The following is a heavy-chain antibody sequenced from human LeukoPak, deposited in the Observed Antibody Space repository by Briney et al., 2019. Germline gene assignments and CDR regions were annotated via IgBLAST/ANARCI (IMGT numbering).Heavy chain of an antibody. D-gene: IGHD3-3*01. Sequence: SETLSLTCAVSAYSISSGYYWGWIRQPPGKGLEWIGSIYLSGSTYHNQSLKSSVTISVDTSKNQFSLKLSSVTAADTAVYYCAGDDDFWSGYSQVDDAFDIWGQGTMVTVSS. CDR1: AYSISSGYY. J-gene: IGHJ3*02. CDR3: AGDDDFWSGYSQVDDAFDI. V-gene: IGHV4-38-2*02. CDR2: IYLSGST.